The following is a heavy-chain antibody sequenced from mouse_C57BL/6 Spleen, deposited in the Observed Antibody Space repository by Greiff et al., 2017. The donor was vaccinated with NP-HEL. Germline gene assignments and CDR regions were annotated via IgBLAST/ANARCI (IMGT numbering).Heavy chain of an antibody. CDR1: GFTFSDFY. D-gene: IGHD2-1*01. V-gene: IGHV7-1*01. CDR3: ARDAGYYGTMDY. CDR2: SRNKANDYTT. Sequence: DVKLVESGGGLVQSGRSLRLSCATSGFTFSDFYMEWVRQAPGKGLEWIAASRNKANDYTTEYSASVKGRFIVSRDTSQSILYLQMNALRAEDTAIYYCARDAGYYGTMDYWGQGTSVTVSS. J-gene: IGHJ4*01.